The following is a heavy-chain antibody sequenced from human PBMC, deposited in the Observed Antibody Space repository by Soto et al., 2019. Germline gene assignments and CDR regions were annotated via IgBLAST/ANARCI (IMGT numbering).Heavy chain of an antibody. CDR3: ARGTGYDFWSGYNGYYYYMDV. Sequence: SETLSLTCAVYGGSFSGYYWSWIRQPPGKGLEWIGEINHSGSTNYNPSLKSRVTISVDTSKNQFSLKLSSVTAADTAVYYCARGTGYDFWSGYNGYYYYMDVWGKGTTVTVSS. V-gene: IGHV4-34*01. J-gene: IGHJ6*03. D-gene: IGHD3-3*01. CDR1: GGSFSGYY. CDR2: INHSGST.